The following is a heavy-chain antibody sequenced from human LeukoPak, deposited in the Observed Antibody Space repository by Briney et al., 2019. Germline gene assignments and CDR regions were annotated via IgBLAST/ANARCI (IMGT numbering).Heavy chain of an antibody. CDR2: IIPILGIA. Sequence: GSSVKVSCKASGGTFSSYTISWVRQAPGQGLEWMGRIIPILGIANYAQKFQGRVTITADKSTSTAYMELSSLRSEDTAVYYCAGGYCSSTSCYSYYYYYMDVWGKGTTVTVSS. J-gene: IGHJ6*03. D-gene: IGHD2-2*02. CDR3: AGGYCSSTSCYSYYYYYMDV. CDR1: GGTFSSYT. V-gene: IGHV1-69*02.